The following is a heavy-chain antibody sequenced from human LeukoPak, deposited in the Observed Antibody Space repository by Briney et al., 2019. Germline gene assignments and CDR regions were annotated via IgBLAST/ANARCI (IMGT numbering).Heavy chain of an antibody. V-gene: IGHV4-59*01. CDR1: GGSISSYY. Sequence: PSETLSLTCTVSGGSISSYYWSWIRQPPGKGLEWIGYIYYSRSTNYNPSLKSRLNISVDTSKNQFSLKLSFVTAAGKAVYYCARHSNYGTLVRGGKHWYYFDSWGQGALVTVSS. CDR2: IYYSRST. D-gene: IGHD3-10*01. J-gene: IGHJ4*02. CDR3: ARHSNYGTLVRGGKHWYYFDS.